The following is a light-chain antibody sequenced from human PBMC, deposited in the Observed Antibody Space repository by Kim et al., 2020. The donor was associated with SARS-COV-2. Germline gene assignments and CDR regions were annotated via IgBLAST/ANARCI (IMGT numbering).Light chain of an antibody. CDR2: EDT. CDR3: QSADSSDTFWV. J-gene: IGLJ3*02. Sequence: PELTARMTWSGDALPKQYAYWFQQRPGQAPVVVIYEDTERPSGIPERFSGSTSETTVTLTISGVQAEDEAYYYCQSADSSDTFWVFGGGTQLTVL. CDR1: ALPKQY. V-gene: IGLV3-25*03.